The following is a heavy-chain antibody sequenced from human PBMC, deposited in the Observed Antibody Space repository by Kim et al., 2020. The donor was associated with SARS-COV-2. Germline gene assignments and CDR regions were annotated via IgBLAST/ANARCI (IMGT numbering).Heavy chain of an antibody. D-gene: IGHD6-19*01. CDR3: ARQFHRGSGWPVGYYYYYGMDV. CDR2: IYPGDSDT. V-gene: IGHV5-51*01. CDR1: GYSFTSYW. J-gene: IGHJ6*02. Sequence: GESLKISCKGSGYSFTSYWIDWVRQMPGKGLEWMGIIYPGDSDTRYSPSFQGQVTISADKSISTAYLQWSSLKASDTAMYYCARQFHRGSGWPVGYYYYYGMDVWGQGTTVTVSS.